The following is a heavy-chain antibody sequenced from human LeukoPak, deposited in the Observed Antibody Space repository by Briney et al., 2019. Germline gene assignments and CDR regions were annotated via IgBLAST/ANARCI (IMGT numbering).Heavy chain of an antibody. D-gene: IGHD4/OR15-4a*01. CDR3: ARSDYYYYYYMDV. V-gene: IGHV1-69*05. CDR2: IIPLFGTA. Sequence: SVKVSCKVSGDTFSSYAINWVRQAPGQGLEWMGKIIPLFGTADYAQKLQGRVTITTDESTITAYMELSSLRSEDTAVYYCARSDYYYYYYMDVWGKGTTVTASS. CDR1: GDTFSSYA. J-gene: IGHJ6*03.